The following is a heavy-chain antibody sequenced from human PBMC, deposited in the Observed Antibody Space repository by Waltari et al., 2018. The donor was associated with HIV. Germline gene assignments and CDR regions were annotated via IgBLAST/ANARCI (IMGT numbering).Heavy chain of an antibody. V-gene: IGHV3-21*01. CDR3: ARFTIFGVVTLYYFDY. D-gene: IGHD3-3*01. Sequence: EVQLVESGGGLVKPGGSLRLSCAASGFTFSSYTMHWVRQAPGKGLEWVSSISSSSTYIYYADSVKCRFTISRDNAKNSLYLQMNSLRAGDTAVYHCARFTIFGVVTLYYFDYWGQGALVTVSS. CDR1: GFTFSSYT. CDR2: ISSSSTYI. J-gene: IGHJ4*02.